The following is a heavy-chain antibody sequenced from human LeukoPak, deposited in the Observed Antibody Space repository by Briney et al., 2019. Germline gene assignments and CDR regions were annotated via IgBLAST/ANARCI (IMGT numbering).Heavy chain of an antibody. V-gene: IGHV3-23*01. J-gene: IGHJ4*02. CDR1: GFTFSTYW. Sequence: PGGSLRLSCAASGFTFSTYWMSWVRRAPGKGLEWVSGISGSGGSIQYANSVKGRFTISRDNSKSTLYVQMISLRAEDTAVYYCAKHKENYGDSCLDDYWGQGTLVTVSS. CDR2: ISGSGGSI. CDR3: AKHKENYGDSCLDDY. D-gene: IGHD4-17*01.